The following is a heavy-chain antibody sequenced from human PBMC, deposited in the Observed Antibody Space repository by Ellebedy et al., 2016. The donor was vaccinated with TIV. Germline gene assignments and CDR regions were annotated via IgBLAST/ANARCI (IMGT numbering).Heavy chain of an antibody. J-gene: IGHJ3*02. V-gene: IGHV1-69*13. D-gene: IGHD5-24*01. CDR2: IIPIFGTA. Sequence: SVKVSXKASGGTFSSYAISWVRQAPGQGLEWMGGIIPIFGTANYAQKFQGRVTITADESTSTAYMELSSLRSEDTAVYYCASLKRDGYNFAFDIWGQGTMVTVSS. CDR3: ASLKRDGYNFAFDI. CDR1: GGTFSSYA.